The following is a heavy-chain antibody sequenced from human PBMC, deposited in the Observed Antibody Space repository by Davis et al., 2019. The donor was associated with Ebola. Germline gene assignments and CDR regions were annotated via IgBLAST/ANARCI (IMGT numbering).Heavy chain of an antibody. D-gene: IGHD3-10*01. Sequence: GESLKISCAASGFTFGSYAMSWVRQAPGKGLEWVSSISSSGGSTYYADSVKGRFTISRDNSKNTLYLQMNSLRAEDTAIYFCVRAEGTTRGSGGYFDYWGQGTLVTVSS. J-gene: IGHJ4*02. CDR2: ISSSGGST. V-gene: IGHV3-23*01. CDR3: VRAEGTTRGSGGYFDY. CDR1: GFTFGSYA.